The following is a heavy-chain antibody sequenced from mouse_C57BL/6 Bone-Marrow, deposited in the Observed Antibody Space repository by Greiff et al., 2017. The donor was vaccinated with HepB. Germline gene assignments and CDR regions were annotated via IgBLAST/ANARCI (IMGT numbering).Heavy chain of an antibody. J-gene: IGHJ2*01. CDR2: IDPSDSYT. CDR1: GYTFTSYW. Sequence: QVQLQQPGAELVKPGASVKLSCKASGYTFTSYWMQWVKQRPGQGLEWIGEIDPSDSYTNYNQKFKGKATLTVDTSASTAYMQLSSLTSEDSAVYYCATYYSNSYYFDYWGQGTTLTVSS. D-gene: IGHD2-5*01. V-gene: IGHV1-50*01. CDR3: ATYYSNSYYFDY.